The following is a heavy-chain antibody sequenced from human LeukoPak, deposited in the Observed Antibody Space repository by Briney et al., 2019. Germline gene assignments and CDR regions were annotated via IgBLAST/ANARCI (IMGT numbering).Heavy chain of an antibody. J-gene: IGHJ6*03. CDR3: ATDLDSSYYYYYMDV. V-gene: IGHV3-23*01. CDR1: GFTFSRYA. CDR2: ISGSGGST. Sequence: GGSLRLSCAASGFTFSRYAMSWVRQAPGKGLEWVSAISGSGGSTYYADSVKGRFTISRDNSKNTLYLQMNSLRAEDTAVYYCATDLDSSYYYYYMDVWGKGTTVTVSS. D-gene: IGHD2/OR15-2a*01.